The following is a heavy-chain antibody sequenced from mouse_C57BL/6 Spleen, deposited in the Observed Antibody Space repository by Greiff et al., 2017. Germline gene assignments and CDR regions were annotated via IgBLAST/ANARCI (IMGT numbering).Heavy chain of an antibody. CDR1: GFTFNTYA. Sequence: VQLKESGGGLVQPKGSLKLSCAASGFTFNTYAMHWVRQAPGKGLEWVDRIRSKSSNYATYYADSVKDRFTISRDDSQSMLYLQMNNLKTEDTAMYYCVREGKLSGIFDYWGQGTTLTVSS. J-gene: IGHJ2*01. D-gene: IGHD4-1*01. CDR3: VREGKLSGIFDY. V-gene: IGHV10-3*01. CDR2: IRSKSSNYAT.